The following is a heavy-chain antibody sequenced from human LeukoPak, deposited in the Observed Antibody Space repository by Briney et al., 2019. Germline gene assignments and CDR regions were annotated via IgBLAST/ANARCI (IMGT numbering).Heavy chain of an antibody. D-gene: IGHD2-2*01. CDR3: ARETSESFDI. V-gene: IGHV3-21*01. CDR1: GCTFTSHS. Sequence: ALPLRLSCAASGCTFTSHSMNWVRQATGKGLEWVSSIGSRSTSIYYADSVKGRFTISRDNAKNSLYLQMNSLRAEDTAVYYCARETSESFDIWGQGTMVTVSS. CDR2: IGSRSTSI. J-gene: IGHJ3*02.